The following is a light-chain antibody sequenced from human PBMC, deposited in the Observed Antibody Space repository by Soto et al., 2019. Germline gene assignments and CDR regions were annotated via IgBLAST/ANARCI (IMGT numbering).Light chain of an antibody. CDR2: DVS. Sequence: DIQMTQSPSTLSASVGDRVSITCRASQAISDWLAWYQQKPGQVPELLIFDVSTLESGVPSRFSGSRSGTEFTLTSSSLQPDAFATYFCQQYHTYSTFGQGTKVEVK. J-gene: IGKJ1*01. V-gene: IGKV1-5*01. CDR3: QQYHTYST. CDR1: QAISDW.